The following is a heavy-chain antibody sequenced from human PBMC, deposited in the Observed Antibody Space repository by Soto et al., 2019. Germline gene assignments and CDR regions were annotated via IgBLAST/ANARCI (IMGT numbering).Heavy chain of an antibody. J-gene: IGHJ4*02. CDR3: VRNYRYGLDY. CDR1: GFSFSDYS. V-gene: IGHV3-48*02. Sequence: GGSLRLSCAASGFSFSDYSMNWVRQAPGKGLEWVSYISGRSRTIHYADSVRGRFTLSRDNAKNSLHLQMNTLREEDTAVYYCVRNYRYGLDYWGQGTLVTVSS. CDR2: ISGRSRTI. D-gene: IGHD5-18*01.